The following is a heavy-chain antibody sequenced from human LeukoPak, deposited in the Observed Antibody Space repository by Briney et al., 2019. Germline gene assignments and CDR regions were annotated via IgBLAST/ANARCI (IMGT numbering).Heavy chain of an antibody. V-gene: IGHV4-34*01. J-gene: IGHJ4*02. CDR3: ARGVVCSSTSCRFDY. Sequence: SETLSLTCTVSGGSISSYYWSWIRQPPGKGLEWIGEINHSGSTNYNPSLKSRVTISVDTSKNQFSLKLSSVTAADTAVYYCARGVVCSSTSCRFDYWGQGTLVTVSS. CDR1: GGSISSYY. CDR2: INHSGST. D-gene: IGHD2-2*01.